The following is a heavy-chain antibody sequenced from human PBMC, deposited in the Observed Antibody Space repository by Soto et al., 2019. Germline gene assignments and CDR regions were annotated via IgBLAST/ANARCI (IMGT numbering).Heavy chain of an antibody. D-gene: IGHD2-2*01. CDR3: AKLPDTILGLSVAHYAFAF. V-gene: IGHV3-30*18. J-gene: IGHJ3*01. Sequence: QVQLVESGGGVVQPGKSVRLSCAASGFIFSNYAMHWVRQAPGKGLEWVADISHDGRNKYHADSVGGRFTISRDNSKNTLYLQMDSLTAEDTALYYCAKLPDTILGLSVAHYAFAFWGQGTTVTVSS. CDR2: ISHDGRNK. CDR1: GFIFSNYA.